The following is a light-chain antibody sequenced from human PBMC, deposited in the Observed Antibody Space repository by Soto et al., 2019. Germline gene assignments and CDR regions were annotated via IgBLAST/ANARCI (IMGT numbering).Light chain of an antibody. V-gene: IGKV3D-15*01. CDR2: DAS. CDR1: QSVSIN. J-gene: IGKJ4*01. Sequence: EIVLTQSPVTLSLSPGEGATLSCRASQSVSINLAWYQQKPGQAPRLLIYDASTRATGIPARFSGSGSGTEFTLTISSLQSKDFAVYYCQQYNNWHPLTFGGGTKVDIK. CDR3: QQYNNWHPLT.